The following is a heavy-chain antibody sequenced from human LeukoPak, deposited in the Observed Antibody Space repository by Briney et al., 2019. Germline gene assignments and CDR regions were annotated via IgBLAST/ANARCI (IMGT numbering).Heavy chain of an antibody. D-gene: IGHD3-22*01. CDR3: ARGWDYDSGGRPTAYVY. Sequence: SVKVSCKASGGTFGNYAINWVRQAPGQGLEWMGGIIPIFGTANYAQKFQGRVTITADKSTSTVYMELNSLKSEDTAVYYCARGWDYDSGGRPTAYVYWGQGTLVTVSS. CDR1: GGTFGNYA. V-gene: IGHV1-69*06. J-gene: IGHJ4*02. CDR2: IIPIFGTA.